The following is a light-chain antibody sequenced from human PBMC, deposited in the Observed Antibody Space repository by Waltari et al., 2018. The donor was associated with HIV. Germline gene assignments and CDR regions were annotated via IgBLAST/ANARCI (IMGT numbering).Light chain of an antibody. CDR2: DDS. CDR3: QVWHSKSDHVV. Sequence: SYVLTQAPSVSVAPGQTASISCGGDKIGTKSVHWYQQKPGQAPVLVVYDDSDRPSGIPERFSCFNSGNTATLTISRVEAGDEADYYCQVWHSKSDHVVFGGGTKVTVL. J-gene: IGLJ2*01. V-gene: IGLV3-21*02. CDR1: KIGTKS.